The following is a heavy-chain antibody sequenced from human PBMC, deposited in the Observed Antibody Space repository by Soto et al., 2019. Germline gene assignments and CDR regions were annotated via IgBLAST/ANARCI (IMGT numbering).Heavy chain of an antibody. Sequence: EVQLLESGGGLVQPGGSLRLSCAASGFTFSSYAMSWVRQAPGKGLEWVSAISGSGGSTYYADSVKGRFTISRDNSKNTLYLQMNSLRAEDTAVYYCAKDPGGSGDYYDNYFDYWGQGTLVTVSS. CDR1: GFTFSSYA. CDR2: ISGSGGST. CDR3: AKDPGGSGDYYDNYFDY. J-gene: IGHJ4*02. V-gene: IGHV3-23*01. D-gene: IGHD3-22*01.